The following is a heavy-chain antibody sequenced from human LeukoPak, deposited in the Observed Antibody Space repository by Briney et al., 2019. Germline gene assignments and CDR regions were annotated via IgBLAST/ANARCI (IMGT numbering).Heavy chain of an antibody. CDR2: TYYRSKWYN. V-gene: IGHV6-1*01. CDR3: ARGDYDFWNGYYTEYNWFDP. J-gene: IGHJ5*02. Sequence: SQTLSLTCAISGDSVSSNSAAWNWIRQSPSRGLEWLGRTYYRSKWYNDYAVSVKSRITINPDTSKNQFSLQLNSVTPEDTAVYYCARGDYDFWNGYYTEYNWFDPWGQGTLVTVSS. D-gene: IGHD3-3*01. CDR1: GDSVSSNSAA.